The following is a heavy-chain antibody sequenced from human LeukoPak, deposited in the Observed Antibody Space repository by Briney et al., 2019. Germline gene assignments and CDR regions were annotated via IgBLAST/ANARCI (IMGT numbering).Heavy chain of an antibody. V-gene: IGHV4-59*01. CDR2: IYYRGST. CDR1: GGSISSYY. Sequence: SQTLSLTCTVSGGSISSYYWSWIRQPPGKGLEWIGYIYYRGSTNYNRSLKSRVTIPVDTSKTQFSLKLSSVTAADTAVYYCASNGSSGSYPIDAFDIWGQGKMVTVSS. D-gene: IGHD1-26*01. CDR3: ASNGSSGSYPIDAFDI. J-gene: IGHJ3*02.